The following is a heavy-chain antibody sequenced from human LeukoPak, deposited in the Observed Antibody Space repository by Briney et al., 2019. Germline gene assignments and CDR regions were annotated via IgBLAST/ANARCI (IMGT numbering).Heavy chain of an antibody. V-gene: IGHV4-61*02. J-gene: IGHJ3*02. CDR3: ARSDGYGLGGI. CDR2: IYTSRNT. D-gene: IGHD3-10*01. CDR1: GGSISSVRYF. Sequence: SQTLSLTCTVSGGSISSVRYFWSWIRQPAGKGLEWIGRIYTSRNTNYNPANRRRVTISVDTTKNLFSLRLSSVTAADAAVYYCARSDGYGLGGIWGQGTMVTVSS.